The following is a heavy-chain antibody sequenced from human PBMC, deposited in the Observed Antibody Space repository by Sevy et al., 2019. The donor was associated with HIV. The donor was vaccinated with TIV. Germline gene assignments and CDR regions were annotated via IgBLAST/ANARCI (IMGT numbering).Heavy chain of an antibody. CDR2: ISGKGGST. J-gene: IGHJ6*02. CDR3: AKTINSGGGVVPAANYYYYGMDV. V-gene: IGHV3-23*01. CDR1: GFTFSGYA. Sequence: GGSLRLSCAASGFTFSGYAMSWVRQAPGKGLEWVSAISGKGGSTYYADSVEGRFTISRDNSKNTLYLQMNSLRAEDTAVYYCAKTINSGGGVVPAANYYYYGMDVWGQGTTVTVSS. D-gene: IGHD2-2*01.